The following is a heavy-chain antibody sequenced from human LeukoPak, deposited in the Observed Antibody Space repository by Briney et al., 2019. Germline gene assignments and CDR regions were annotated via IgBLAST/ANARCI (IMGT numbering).Heavy chain of an antibody. CDR2: ISGSGYST. D-gene: IGHD1-20*01. V-gene: IGHV3-23*01. J-gene: IGHJ3*02. CDR3: ARGHNWNHDAFEI. CDR1: DSPFSANA. Sequence: GGSLKPSCAPFDSPFSANAMGGFRRAPGKGLGWFSVISGSGYSTSYADSVKGRFTISRDNSKNTLYLQMNSLRAEDTAVYHCARGHNWNHDAFEIWGHGTMVTVSS.